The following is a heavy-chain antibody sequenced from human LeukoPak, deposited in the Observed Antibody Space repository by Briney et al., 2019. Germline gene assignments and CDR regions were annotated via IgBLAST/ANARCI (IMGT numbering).Heavy chain of an antibody. Sequence: GGSLRLSCAVSGFTFSRYSKHWVRQARGKGLEWVSLISSCCGNIHYADSVKGRLTIYREHAKNTLFLQLHSLRAEDTAVYYCPRDLRVYYFDEWGKGNRVTVFS. J-gene: IGHJ4*02. CDR3: PRDLRVYYFDE. D-gene: IGHD6-6*01. CDR1: GFTFSRYS. V-gene: IGHV3-48*01. CDR2: ISSCCGNI.